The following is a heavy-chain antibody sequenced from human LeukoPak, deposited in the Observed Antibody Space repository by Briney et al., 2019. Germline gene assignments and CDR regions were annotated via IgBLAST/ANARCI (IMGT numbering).Heavy chain of an antibody. CDR1: GYNFATYW. V-gene: IGHV5-51*01. J-gene: IGHJ3*01. Sequence: GESLKISCKGSGYNFATYWIGWVRQMPGKGLEWMGIIYPVDSDTRYSPSFQGQVTISADKSISTAYLQWSSLKASDTAMYYCARQYCSGGSCYGSAFDVWGQGTMVTVS. D-gene: IGHD2-15*01. CDR3: ARQYCSGGSCYGSAFDV. CDR2: IYPVDSDT.